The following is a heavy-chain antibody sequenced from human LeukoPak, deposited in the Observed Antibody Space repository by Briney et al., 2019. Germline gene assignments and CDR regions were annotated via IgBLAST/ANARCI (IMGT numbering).Heavy chain of an antibody. J-gene: IGHJ3*02. CDR2: ISYDGSNK. CDR1: GFTFSSYA. CDR3: AKVRVGAFDI. Sequence: GRSLRLSCAASGFTFSSYAMHWVRQAPGKGLEWVAVISYDGSNKYYADSVKGRFTISRNNSKNTLYLQMNSLRAEDTAVYYCAKVRVGAFDIWGQGTMVTVSS. V-gene: IGHV3-30*04.